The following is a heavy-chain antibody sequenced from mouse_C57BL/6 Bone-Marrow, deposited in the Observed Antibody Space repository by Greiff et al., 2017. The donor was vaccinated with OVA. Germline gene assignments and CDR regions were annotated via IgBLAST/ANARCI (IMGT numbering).Heavy chain of an antibody. D-gene: IGHD2-5*01. V-gene: IGHV3-6*01. CDR1: GYSITSGYY. CDR2: ISYDGSN. CDR3: ARERAYYSNAMDY. J-gene: IGHJ4*01. Sequence: ESGPGLVKPSQSLSLTCSVTGYSITSGYYWNWIRQFPGNKLEWMGYISYDGSNNYNPSLKNRISITRDTSKNQFFLKLNSVTTEDTATYYCARERAYYSNAMDYWGQGTSVTVSS.